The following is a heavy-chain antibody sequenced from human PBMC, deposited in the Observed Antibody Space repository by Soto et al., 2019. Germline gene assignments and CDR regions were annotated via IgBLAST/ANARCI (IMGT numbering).Heavy chain of an antibody. J-gene: IGHJ5*02. CDR1: GGSISSYY. V-gene: IGHV4-59*01. D-gene: IGHD6-19*01. CDR3: ARDGPGIAVAGTLDWFDP. Sequence: QVQLQESGPGLVKPSETLSLTCTVSGGSISSYYWSWIRQPPGKGLEWIGYIYYSGSTNYNPSLKSRVPRAVDTAKNQFSLKLSSVTAADTAVYYCARDGPGIAVAGTLDWFDPWGQGTLVTVSS. CDR2: IYYSGST.